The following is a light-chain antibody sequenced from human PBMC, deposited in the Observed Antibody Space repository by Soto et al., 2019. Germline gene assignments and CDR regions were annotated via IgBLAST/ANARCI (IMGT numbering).Light chain of an antibody. CDR3: QQRSDWPLT. J-gene: IGKJ4*01. Sequence: PGERATLSCRASQSVSSSFAWYQQKPGQAPRLLIYDASTRAADIPARFSGSGSGTDFTLTISSLEPEDFAVYYCQQRSDWPLTFGGGTKVEIK. CDR2: DAS. V-gene: IGKV3-11*01. CDR1: QSVSSS.